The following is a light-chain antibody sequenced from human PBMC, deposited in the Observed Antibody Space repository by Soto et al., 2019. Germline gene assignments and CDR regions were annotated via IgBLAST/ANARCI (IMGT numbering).Light chain of an antibody. CDR1: SSDVGGYNY. CDR3: SSYTTSSTRV. J-gene: IGLJ1*01. V-gene: IGLV2-14*01. Sequence: QSVLTQPASVSGSPGQSITISCTGTSSDVGGYNYVSWYQQHPGKAPKLMIYEVSNRPSGVSNRFSASKSGNTASLTISGLQTEDEAHYYCSSYTTSSTRVFGAGTKVIVL. CDR2: EVS.